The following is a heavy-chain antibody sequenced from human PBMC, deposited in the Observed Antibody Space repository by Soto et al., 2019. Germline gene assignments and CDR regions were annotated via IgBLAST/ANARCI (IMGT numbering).Heavy chain of an antibody. V-gene: IGHV3-9*01. CDR3: VKDESINWYSGHFRH. Sequence: EVQVVESGGGLVQPGRSLRLSCAASGFTFDDYAMHWVWQVPGKGLGWVSGINWNSGSIGYADSVKGRFAISRDNANNSLHLQMNSLRAEDTAFYYCVKDESINWYSGHFRHWGQGTLVTVSS. CDR1: GFTFDDYA. J-gene: IGHJ1*01. CDR2: INWNSGSI. D-gene: IGHD6-13*01.